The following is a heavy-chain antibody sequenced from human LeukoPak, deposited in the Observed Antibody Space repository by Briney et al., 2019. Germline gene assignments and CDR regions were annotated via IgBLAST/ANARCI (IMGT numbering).Heavy chain of an antibody. V-gene: IGHV3-30-3*01. J-gene: IGHJ4*02. CDR1: GFTFSNYA. D-gene: IGHD3-10*01. Sequence: GGSLRLSCAAAGFTFSNYAIHWGRQAPGKGLEWVAFISDDGSRQHYADSVKGRFTISRDNSKNTLNLQMNSLRAEDTAVYYCVKDRTGTYTLDYWGQGTLVTVSS. CDR3: VKDRTGTYTLDY. CDR2: ISDDGSRQ.